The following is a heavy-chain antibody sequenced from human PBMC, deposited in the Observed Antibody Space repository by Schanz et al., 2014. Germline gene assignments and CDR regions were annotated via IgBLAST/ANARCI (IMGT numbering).Heavy chain of an antibody. CDR3: LAPDYGMDV. CDR1: GFTFSGFW. J-gene: IGHJ6*02. V-gene: IGHV3-7*01. Sequence: EVQLVESLGTLVRPGGSLRLSCAASGFTFSGFWMTWVRQAPGKGLEWVANIKKDGSEKYYVDSVKGRFTISRDNAKNSLFLQMNSLRAEDTAVYYCLAPDYGMDVWGQGTTVTVSS. CDR2: IKKDGSEK.